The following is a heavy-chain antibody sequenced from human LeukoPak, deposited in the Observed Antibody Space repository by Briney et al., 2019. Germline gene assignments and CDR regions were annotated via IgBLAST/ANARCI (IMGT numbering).Heavy chain of an antibody. CDR2: INPKSGDT. J-gene: IGHJ4*02. CDR3: ARDQGAVVVVTARFDS. Sequence: ASVKVSCKASGYSFNFYYMHWLRQVPGQGLEWMGWINPKSGDTKYAQKFQGRVTMTRDTSLNTAYMDLSRLRSDDTAVYYCARDQGAVVVVTARFDSWGQGTLVTVSP. V-gene: IGHV1-2*02. CDR1: GYSFNFYY. D-gene: IGHD2-21*02.